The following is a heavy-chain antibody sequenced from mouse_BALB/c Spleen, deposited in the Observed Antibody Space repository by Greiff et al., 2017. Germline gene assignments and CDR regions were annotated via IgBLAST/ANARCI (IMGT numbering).Heavy chain of an antibody. D-gene: IGHD2-1*01. V-gene: IGHV5-6-5*01. CDR3: ARHYGNYVRAWFAY. CDR1: GFTFSSYA. CDR2: ISSGGST. J-gene: IGHJ3*01. Sequence: EVQGVESGGGLVKPGGSLKLSCAASGFTFSSYAMSWVRQTPEKRLEWVASISSGGSTYYPDSVKGRFTISRDNARNILYLQMSSLRSEDTAMYYCARHYGNYVRAWFAYWGQGTLVTVSA.